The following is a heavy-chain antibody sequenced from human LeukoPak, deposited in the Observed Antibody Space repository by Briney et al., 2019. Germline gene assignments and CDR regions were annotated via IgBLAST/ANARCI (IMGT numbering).Heavy chain of an antibody. D-gene: IGHD3-10*01. Sequence: PGGSLRLSCAASGFTFSSYAMSWVRQAPGKGLEWVSAISGSGGSTYYADSVKGRLTISRDNSKNTLYLQMNSLRAEDTAVYYCAKGSGSYYIPSFDYWGQGTLVTVSS. CDR2: ISGSGGST. J-gene: IGHJ4*02. V-gene: IGHV3-23*01. CDR1: GFTFSSYA. CDR3: AKGSGSYYIPSFDY.